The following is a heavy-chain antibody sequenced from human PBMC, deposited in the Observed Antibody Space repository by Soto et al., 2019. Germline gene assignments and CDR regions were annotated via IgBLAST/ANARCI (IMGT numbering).Heavy chain of an antibody. V-gene: IGHV3-21*01. Sequence: EVQLVESGGGLVKPGGSLRLSCAASGFTFSSYSMNWDRQAPGKGLEWVSSISSSSSYIYYADSVKGRFTISRDNAKNSLYLQMNSLRAEDTAVYYCARDVTSSTYYYLSPGGFDPWGQGTLVTVSS. D-gene: IGHD3-22*01. CDR1: GFTFSSYS. CDR2: ISSSSSYI. J-gene: IGHJ5*02. CDR3: ARDVTSSTYYYLSPGGFDP.